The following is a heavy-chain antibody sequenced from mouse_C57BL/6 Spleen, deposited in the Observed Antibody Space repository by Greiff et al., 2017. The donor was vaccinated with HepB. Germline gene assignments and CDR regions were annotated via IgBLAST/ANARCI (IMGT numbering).Heavy chain of an antibody. Sequence: EVHLVESGPSLVRPSQTLSLTCTVTGFSINSDCYWIWIRQFPGNKLEYIGYTFYSGITYYNPSLESRTYITRDTSKNQFSLKLSSVTTEDTATYYCARGLYYSDWYCDVWGTGTTVTVSS. CDR3: ARGLYYSDWYCDV. J-gene: IGHJ1*03. CDR1: GFSINSDCY. CDR2: TFYSGIT. V-gene: IGHV3-3*01. D-gene: IGHD2-12*01.